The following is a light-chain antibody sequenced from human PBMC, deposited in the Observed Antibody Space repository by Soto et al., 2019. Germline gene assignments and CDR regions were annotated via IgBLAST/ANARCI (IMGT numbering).Light chain of an antibody. CDR2: KAS. Sequence: DIQMTQSPSTLCAVVGATVTITCRASQSIDTWLAWHQQKPGRAPKLLISKASALESGVPSRFSGSGSGTDFTLTIRDVQPDDFAIYCCQQYNSYRAFGQGTKV. V-gene: IGKV1-5*03. CDR1: QSIDTW. J-gene: IGKJ1*01. CDR3: QQYNSYRA.